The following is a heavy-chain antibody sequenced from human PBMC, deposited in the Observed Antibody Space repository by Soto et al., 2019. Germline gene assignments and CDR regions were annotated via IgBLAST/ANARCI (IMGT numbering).Heavy chain of an antibody. CDR3: ARANKSGGSGSYGAIDY. CDR1: GGSISSGGYY. V-gene: IGHV4-31*03. Sequence: SETLSLTCTVSGGSISSGGYYWSWIGQHPGKGLEWIGYIYYSGSTYYNPSLKSRVTISVDTSKNQFSLKLSSVTAADTAVYYCARANKSGGSGSYGAIDYWGQGTLVTVSS. CDR2: IYYSGST. D-gene: IGHD3-10*01. J-gene: IGHJ4*02.